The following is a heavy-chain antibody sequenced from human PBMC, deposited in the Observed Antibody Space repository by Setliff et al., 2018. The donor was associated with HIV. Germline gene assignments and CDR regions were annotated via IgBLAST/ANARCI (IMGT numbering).Heavy chain of an antibody. J-gene: IGHJ3*02. V-gene: IGHV1-69*10. CDR2: IIPILGIA. CDR3: ARGLAYYYGSGSYSSSYAFDI. CDR1: EGTFSSYA. D-gene: IGHD3-10*01. Sequence: ASVKVSCKASEGTFSSYAISWVRQAPGQGLEWMGGIIPILGIANYAQKFQGRVTITADESTSTAYMELSSLRSEDTAVYYCARGLAYYYGSGSYSSSYAFDIWGQGTMVTVSS.